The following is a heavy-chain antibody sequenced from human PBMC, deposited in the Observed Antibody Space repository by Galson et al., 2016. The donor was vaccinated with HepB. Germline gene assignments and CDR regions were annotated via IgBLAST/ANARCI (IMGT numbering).Heavy chain of an antibody. CDR1: GGSISSTIYD. CDR3: LQYGSGSYYNAPAVQH. D-gene: IGHD3-10*01. Sequence: SETLSLTCTVSGGSISSTIYDWGWIRQPPGKGLEWIGSIYYSGSTFYNLSLKSRVTISVDTSKNQFSLKLSSVTAADTAVYYCLQYGSGSYYNAPAVQHWGQGTLVTVSS. CDR2: IYYSGST. J-gene: IGHJ1*01. V-gene: IGHV4-39*01.